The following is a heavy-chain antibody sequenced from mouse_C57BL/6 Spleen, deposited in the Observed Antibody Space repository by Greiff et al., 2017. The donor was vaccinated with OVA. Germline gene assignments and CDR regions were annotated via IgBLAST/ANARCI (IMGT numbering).Heavy chain of an antibody. D-gene: IGHD2-4*01. J-gene: IGHJ3*01. CDR3: ARDYDYAWFAY. CDR1: GYTFTSYW. CDR2: IDPSDSET. V-gene: IGHV1-52*01. Sequence: VQLQQPGAELVRPGSSVKLSCKASGYTFTSYWMHWVKQRPIQGLEWIGNIDPSDSETHYNQKFKDKATLTVDKSSSTAYMQLSSLTSEDSAVYDCARDYDYAWFAYWGQGTLVTVSA.